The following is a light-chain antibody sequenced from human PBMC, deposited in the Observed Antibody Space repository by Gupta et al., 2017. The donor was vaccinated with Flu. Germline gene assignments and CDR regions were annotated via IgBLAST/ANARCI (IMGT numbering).Light chain of an antibody. CDR2: GNS. Sequence: QSVLTQPPSPSGAPRQRVTISCTGSSSNIRAGYDVHWYQQLPGTAPKLLIYGNSNRPSGVPDRFSGSKSGTSASLAITGLQAGDEADYYCQSYDSSLSGWVFGGGTKLTVL. V-gene: IGLV1-40*01. J-gene: IGLJ3*02. CDR1: SSNIRAGYD. CDR3: QSYDSSLSGWV.